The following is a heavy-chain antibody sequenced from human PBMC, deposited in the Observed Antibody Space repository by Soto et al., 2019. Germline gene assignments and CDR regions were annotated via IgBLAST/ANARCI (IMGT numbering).Heavy chain of an antibody. V-gene: IGHV1-69*02. CDR1: GDTFNFYS. J-gene: IGHJ4*02. Sequence: QVQLVQSGAEVKSAGSSVKVSCKASGDTFNFYSINWVRQAPGLGLEWVGRVNPILSMSNYAQRFQGRVTMTADKSTGTGYMELRSLRSEVTAIYYCASNYGSGYRAFDSWGQGALVTVSS. CDR3: ASNYGSGYRAFDS. CDR2: VNPILSMS. D-gene: IGHD3-10*01.